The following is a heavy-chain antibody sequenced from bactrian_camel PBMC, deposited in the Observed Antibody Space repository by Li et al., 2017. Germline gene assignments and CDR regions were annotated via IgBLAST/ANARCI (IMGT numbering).Heavy chain of an antibody. D-gene: IGHD2*01. CDR1: VYTASTYC. V-gene: IGHV3S28*01. CDR3: ATQFLEASCAVVHAIDD. CDR2: ISAFSGST. J-gene: IGHJ4*01. Sequence: QLVESGGGSVQAEGSLKLSCSVSVYTASTYCLGWFRQAPGREREGVARISAFSGSTYYADSVKERFTAYHDSAENTLYLQMNNLKPEDTAEYYCATQFLEASCAVVHAIDDWGQGTQV.